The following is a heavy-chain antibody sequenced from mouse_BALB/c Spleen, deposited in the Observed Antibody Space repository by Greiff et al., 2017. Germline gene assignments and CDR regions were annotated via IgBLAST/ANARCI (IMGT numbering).Heavy chain of an antibody. CDR3: AIYYDYGWFAY. CDR2: IYPGSGNT. J-gene: IGHJ3*01. Sequence: QVQLQQSGAELVRPGASVKISCKASGYTFTDYYINWVKQKPGQGLEWIGWIYPGSGNTKYNEKFKGKATLTVDTSSSTAYMQLSSLTSEDTAVYFCAIYYDYGWFAYWGQGTLVTVSA. D-gene: IGHD2-4*01. V-gene: IGHV1-84*02. CDR1: GYTFTDYY.